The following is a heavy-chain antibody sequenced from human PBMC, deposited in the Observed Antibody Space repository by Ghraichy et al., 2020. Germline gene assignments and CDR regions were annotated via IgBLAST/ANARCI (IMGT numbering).Heavy chain of an antibody. D-gene: IGHD2-2*01. CDR1: GFTFSSYW. CDR2: IKQDGSEK. V-gene: IGHV3-7*01. J-gene: IGHJ5*02. CDR3: ARAGDIVVVPAAIWDNWFDP. Sequence: GSLRLSCAASGFTFSSYWMSWVRQAPGKGLEWVANIKQDGSEKYYVDSVKGRFTISRDNAKNSLYLQMNSLRAEDTAVYYCARAGDIVVVPAAIWDNWFDPWGQGTLVTVSS.